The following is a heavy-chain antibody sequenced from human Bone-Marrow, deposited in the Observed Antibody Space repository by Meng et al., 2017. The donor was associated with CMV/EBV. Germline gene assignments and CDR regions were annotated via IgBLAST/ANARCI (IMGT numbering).Heavy chain of an antibody. CDR2: ISAYNGNT. D-gene: IGHD2-2*01. CDR3: ARGGHFFSSLRFVGGMDV. V-gene: IGHV1-18*01. Sequence: ASVKVSCKASGYTFTSYGISWVRQAPGQGLEWMGWISAYNGNTNYAQKLQGRVTMTTDTSTSTAYMELRSLRSEDTAVYYCARGGHFFSSLRFVGGMDVWGQGTTVTVSS. J-gene: IGHJ6*02. CDR1: GYTFTSYG.